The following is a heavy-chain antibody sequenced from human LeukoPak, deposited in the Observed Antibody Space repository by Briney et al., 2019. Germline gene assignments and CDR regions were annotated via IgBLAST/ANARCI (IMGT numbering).Heavy chain of an antibody. V-gene: IGHV4-31*03. CDR2: IYYSGST. CDR3: ARGLTTVTFPDAFDI. CDR1: GGSISSGGYY. D-gene: IGHD4-17*01. Sequence: SETLSLTCTFSGGSISSGGYYWSWIRQHPGKGLEWIGYIYYSGSTYYNPSLKSRVTISVDTSKNQFSLKLSSVTAADTAVYYCARGLTTVTFPDAFDIWGQGTMVTVSS. J-gene: IGHJ3*02.